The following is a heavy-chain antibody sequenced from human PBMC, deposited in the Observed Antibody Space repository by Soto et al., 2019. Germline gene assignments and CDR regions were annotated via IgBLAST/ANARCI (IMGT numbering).Heavy chain of an antibody. Sequence: QVQLVQSGAEVKKPGSSVKVSCKASGGIFNNYAISWVRQAPGQGLEWMGGIIPVFGTADYAQKFQGRVTITADESTSTAYMELSSLRSEDTAVYYCATGGGYYYDRSGHSAWFWGRGTLVTVSS. CDR1: GGIFNNYA. D-gene: IGHD3-22*01. J-gene: IGHJ4*01. CDR3: ATGGGYYYDRSGHSAWF. CDR2: IIPVFGTA. V-gene: IGHV1-69*01.